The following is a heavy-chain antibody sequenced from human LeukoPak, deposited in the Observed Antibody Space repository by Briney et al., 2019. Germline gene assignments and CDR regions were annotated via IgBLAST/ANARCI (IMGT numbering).Heavy chain of an antibody. V-gene: IGHV1-69*06. J-gene: IGHJ4*02. CDR2: FIPIFGTA. CDR3: TRGGFGELYHFDY. Sequence: SVKVSCKASGGTFSSYAISWVRQAPGQGLEWMGEFIPIFGTAKYAKKFQGRVTITADKSTSTAYMDLNSLRSEDTAVYYCTRGGFGELYHFDYWGQGALVTVSS. CDR1: GGTFSSYA. D-gene: IGHD3-10*01.